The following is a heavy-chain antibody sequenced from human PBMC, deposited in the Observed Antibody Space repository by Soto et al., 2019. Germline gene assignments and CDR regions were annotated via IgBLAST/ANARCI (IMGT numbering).Heavy chain of an antibody. D-gene: IGHD3-3*01. J-gene: IGHJ4*02. CDR1: GGSISSYY. V-gene: IGHV4-59*01. CDR3: ASFDFWSGYYYY. CDR2: IYYSGST. Sequence: PSETLSLTCTVSGGSISSYYWSWIRQPPGKGLEWIGHIYYSGSTNYNPSLKSRVTISVDTSKNQFSLKLSSVTAADTAVYYCASFDFWSGYYYYWGQGTLVTVS.